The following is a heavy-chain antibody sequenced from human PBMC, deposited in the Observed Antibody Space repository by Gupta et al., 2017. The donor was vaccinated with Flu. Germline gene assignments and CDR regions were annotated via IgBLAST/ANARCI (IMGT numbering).Heavy chain of an antibody. CDR2: IVPNSDYI. CDR1: GFTFYDFS. Sequence: GFTFYDFSMNWVRLAPGKGLEWLSHIVPNSDYIWYADSVKGRFTISRDNARNSLSLQMNSLSPEDTALYYCARDYGWASDVWGQGTMVTVSS. D-gene: IGHD6-19*01. CDR3: ARDYGWASDV. J-gene: IGHJ3*01. V-gene: IGHV3-21*01.